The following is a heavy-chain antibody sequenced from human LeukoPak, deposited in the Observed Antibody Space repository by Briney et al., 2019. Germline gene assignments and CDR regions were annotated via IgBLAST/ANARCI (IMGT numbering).Heavy chain of an antibody. Sequence: ASVKVSCKASGYTFTSYGISWVRQAPGQGLEWMGWIGAYNGNTNYAQKLQGRVTMTTDTSTSTAYMELRRMRTDDTAVNQCARVRVGATDIWGQGTMVTVSS. D-gene: IGHD1-26*01. CDR1: GYTFTSYG. J-gene: IGHJ3*02. V-gene: IGHV1-18*01. CDR3: ARVRVGATDI. CDR2: IGAYNGNT.